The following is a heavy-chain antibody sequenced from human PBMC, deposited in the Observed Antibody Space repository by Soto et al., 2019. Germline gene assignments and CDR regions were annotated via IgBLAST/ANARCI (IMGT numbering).Heavy chain of an antibody. Sequence: GPTLVNPTQTLTLTCTFSGFSLSTSGVGVGWIRQPPGKALEWLALIYWNDDKRYSPSLKSRLTITKDTSKNQVVLTMTNMDPVDTATYYCAHMARYCSSTSCLKFDYWGQGTLVTVSS. CDR2: IYWNDDK. J-gene: IGHJ4*02. CDR3: AHMARYCSSTSCLKFDY. V-gene: IGHV2-5*01. CDR1: GFSLSTSGVG. D-gene: IGHD2-2*01.